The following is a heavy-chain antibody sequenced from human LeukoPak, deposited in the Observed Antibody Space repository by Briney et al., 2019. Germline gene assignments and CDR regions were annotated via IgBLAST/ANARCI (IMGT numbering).Heavy chain of an antibody. D-gene: IGHD5-24*01. CDR1: GYTFTSYG. V-gene: IGHV1-69*05. CDR3: ARDNSVRDEAWWFNP. CDR2: IIPIFGTA. Sequence: SVKVSCKASGYTFTSYGISWVRQAPGQGLEWMGGIIPIFGTANYAQKFQGRVTLTRDMSTSTDYLELSSLRSEDTAVYYCARDNSVRDEAWWFNPWGQGTLVTVSS. J-gene: IGHJ5*02.